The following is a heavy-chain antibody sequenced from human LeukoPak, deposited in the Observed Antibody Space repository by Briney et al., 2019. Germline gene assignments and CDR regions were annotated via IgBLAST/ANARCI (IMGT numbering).Heavy chain of an antibody. D-gene: IGHD3-22*01. Sequence: SETLSLTCAVYGGSFSGYYWSWIRQPPGKGLEWIGEINHSGSTNYNPSLKSRVTISVDTSKNQFSLKLSSVTAADTAVYYCARVEPSLTNDSSATPSLDYWGQGTLVTVSS. CDR3: ARVEPSLTNDSSATPSLDY. V-gene: IGHV4-34*01. CDR2: INHSGST. CDR1: GGSFSGYY. J-gene: IGHJ4*02.